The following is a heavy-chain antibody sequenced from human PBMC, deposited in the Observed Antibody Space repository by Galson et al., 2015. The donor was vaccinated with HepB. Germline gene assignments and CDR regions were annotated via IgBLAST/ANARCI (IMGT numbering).Heavy chain of an antibody. CDR2: IYYSGST. Sequence: ETLSLTCTVSGGSISSSSYYWGWIRQPPGKGLEWTGTIYYSGSTYYNPSLKSRVTISVDTSKNQFSLKLSSVTAADTAVYYCARQGNYGTDVWGQGTTVTVSS. J-gene: IGHJ6*02. CDR1: GGSISSSSYY. V-gene: IGHV4-39*01. CDR3: ARQGNYGTDV.